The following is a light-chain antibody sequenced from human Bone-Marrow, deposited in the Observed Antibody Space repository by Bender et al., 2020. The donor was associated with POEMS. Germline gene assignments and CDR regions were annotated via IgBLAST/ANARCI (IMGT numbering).Light chain of an antibody. V-gene: IGLV1-51*02. J-gene: IGLJ2*01. CDR2: ENT. Sequence: QSVLTQPPSVSAAPGQTVTISCSGSSSNIVNNFVSWYQQLPGTAPKLLIYENTRRPSGIPDRFSGSKSGTSTTLGISGLQTGDEADYYCETWDSSLSAVVFGGGTKLTVL. CDR1: SSNIVNNF. CDR3: ETWDSSLSAVV.